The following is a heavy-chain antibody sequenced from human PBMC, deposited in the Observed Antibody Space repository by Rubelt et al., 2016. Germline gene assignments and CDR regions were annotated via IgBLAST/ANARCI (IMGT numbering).Heavy chain of an antibody. V-gene: IGHV4-59*10. CDR1: GGSILGHS. Sequence: QVQLQQWGAGLVKPPATLSLTCAVSGGSILGHSWVWIRQPPGKGLEWIGRINSRGNNYYNPSLKSRVTMSVDTSKNQFSLRLSAVTAADTAVYYCAGDYAHAWFDSWGQGTLVTVSS. CDR2: INSRGNN. CDR3: AGDYAHAWFDS. J-gene: IGHJ5*01. D-gene: IGHD4-17*01.